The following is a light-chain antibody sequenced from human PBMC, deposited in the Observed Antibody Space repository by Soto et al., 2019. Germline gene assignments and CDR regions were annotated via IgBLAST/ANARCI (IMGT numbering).Light chain of an antibody. V-gene: IGLV1-51*01. CDR2: DNY. Sequence: QSVLTQPPSVSAAPGQKVTISCAGSNSNIGSNYVSWYQQFPGTAPDVLIYDNYKRPSGIPDRFSGSKSATSATLDITVLQTGDEADYYCGTWDSNLRVGVFGTGTKLTVL. CDR3: GTWDSNLRVGV. J-gene: IGLJ1*01. CDR1: NSNIGSNY.